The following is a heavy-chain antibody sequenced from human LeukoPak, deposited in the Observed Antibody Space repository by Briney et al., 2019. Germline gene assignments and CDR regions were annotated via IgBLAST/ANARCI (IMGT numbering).Heavy chain of an antibody. V-gene: IGHV3-23*01. J-gene: IGHJ6*03. Sequence: GGSLRLSCAASGFTFSSYAMSWVRQAPGKGLEWVSALSGSGGSTYYADSVKGRFTISRDNSKNTLYLQMNSLRGEDTAVYYCAKGSALYYYYYYMDVWGKGTTVTVSS. CDR3: AKGSALYYYYYYMDV. D-gene: IGHD6-13*01. CDR2: LSGSGGST. CDR1: GFTFSSYA.